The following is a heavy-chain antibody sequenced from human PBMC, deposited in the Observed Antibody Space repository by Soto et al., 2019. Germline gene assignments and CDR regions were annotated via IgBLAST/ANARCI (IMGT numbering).Heavy chain of an antibody. Sequence: QVQLVQSGAEIKKPASSVKVSCKASGGSDVFNNYPVSWVRQAPGQGLEWMGAIITMFNTADYAQRFLGRVTITADELTRTVYMELTSLTSDDTAVYYCARHYPPAVSGAGWFDTWGQGTLVTVSS. CDR1: GGSDVFNNYP. CDR3: ARHYPPAVSGAGWFDT. CDR2: IITMFNTA. D-gene: IGHD6-19*01. V-gene: IGHV1-69*01. J-gene: IGHJ5*02.